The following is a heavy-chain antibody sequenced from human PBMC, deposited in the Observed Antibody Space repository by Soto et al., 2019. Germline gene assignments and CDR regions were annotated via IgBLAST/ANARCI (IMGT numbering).Heavy chain of an antibody. D-gene: IGHD3-3*01. J-gene: IGHJ3*02. Sequence: EVQLVESGGGLVQPGGSLRLSCAASGFTFSSYAMHWVRQAPGKGLEYVSAISSNGGSTYYANSVKGRFTISRDNSKNTLYLQMGSLRAEDMAVYYCARDGDYDFWSGYYDRGNAFDIWGQRTMVTVSS. CDR1: GFTFSSYA. CDR2: ISSNGGST. CDR3: ARDGDYDFWSGYYDRGNAFDI. V-gene: IGHV3-64*01.